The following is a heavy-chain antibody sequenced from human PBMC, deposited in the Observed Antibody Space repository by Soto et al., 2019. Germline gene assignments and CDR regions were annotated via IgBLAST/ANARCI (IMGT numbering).Heavy chain of an antibody. V-gene: IGHV3-53*01. Sequence: EVQLVESGGGLIQPGGSLRLSCAVSGFTVSNNYMSWVRQAPGKGLEGVSVIYSGGYTAYGDSVKGRFTISRDNSKNTLYFQMNTLGPRDPAVFFCGRPPGGGGYWGQGTLVTVSS. CDR3: GRPPGGGGY. CDR1: GFTVSNNY. D-gene: IGHD3-10*01. CDR2: IYSGGYT. J-gene: IGHJ4*02.